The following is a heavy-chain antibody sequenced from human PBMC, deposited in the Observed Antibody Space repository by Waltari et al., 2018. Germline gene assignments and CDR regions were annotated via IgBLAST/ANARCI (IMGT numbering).Heavy chain of an antibody. J-gene: IGHJ4*01. Sequence: QIQLQESGPGLVKSSETLSLTCTVSGLFFHAWYWSWLRQSAGQLEWIGRIDPRGVTSYNPSLQSRVTMTVDPARNEFSLELKSVSAADTATYFCARGDYCIGRKCHFDDWGHGAQVIVSS. CDR2: IDPRGVT. D-gene: IGHD4-17*01. CDR1: GLFFHAWY. CDR3: ARGDYCIGRKCHFDD. V-gene: IGHV4-4*07.